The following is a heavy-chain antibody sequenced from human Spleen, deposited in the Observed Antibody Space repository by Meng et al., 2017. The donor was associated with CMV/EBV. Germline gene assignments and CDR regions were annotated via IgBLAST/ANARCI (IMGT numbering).Heavy chain of an antibody. D-gene: IGHD6-13*01. J-gene: IGHJ5*02. CDR1: GFSLSTSGVA. CDR2: IYWDDDK. V-gene: IGHV2-5*02. Sequence: QITLKESGPTLVKPTHTLTLTCTFSGFSLSTSGVAVGWIRQPPGKALEWVALIYWDDDKRYSPSLTGRVSITKGASNNQVVLTLTNMHPEDTGTYYCAHKHAAGGNWFDPWGQGTLVTVSS. CDR3: AHKHAAGGNWFDP.